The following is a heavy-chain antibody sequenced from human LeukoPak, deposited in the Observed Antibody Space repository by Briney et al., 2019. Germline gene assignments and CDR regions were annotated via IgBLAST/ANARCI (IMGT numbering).Heavy chain of an antibody. CDR2: IYYSGST. CDR1: GGSINSYY. Sequence: SETLSLTCSVSGGSINSYYWTWIRQSPGKGLEWIGHIYYSGSTKYSPSLMSRVTMSADTSKNQFSLRLTSVTAADTAVYYCARYSGSPTWYLDFWGQGALVTVSS. D-gene: IGHD1-26*01. CDR3: ARYSGSPTWYLDF. J-gene: IGHJ4*02. V-gene: IGHV4-59*08.